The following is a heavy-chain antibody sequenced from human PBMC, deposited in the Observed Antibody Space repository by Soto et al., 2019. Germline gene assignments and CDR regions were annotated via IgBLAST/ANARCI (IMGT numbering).Heavy chain of an antibody. CDR1: GLTVSRNY. D-gene: IGHD6-25*01. J-gene: IGHJ6*02. CDR2: IYSGGST. CDR3: ARSSQGRPAGMDV. Sequence: EVQLVESGGGFIQPGGSLRLSCVVSGLTVSRNYMTWVRQAPGKGLECVSVIYSGGSTYSADSVKGRFTISRDNSKNTVDLLMNSLRVEDTAVYYCARSSQGRPAGMDVWGQGTTVTVS. V-gene: IGHV3-53*01.